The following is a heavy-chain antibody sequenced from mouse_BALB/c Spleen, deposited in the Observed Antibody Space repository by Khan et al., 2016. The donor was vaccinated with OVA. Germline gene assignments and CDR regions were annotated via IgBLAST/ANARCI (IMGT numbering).Heavy chain of an antibody. V-gene: IGHV2-2*01. CDR3: ASNSYRYDFTY. J-gene: IGHJ3*01. CDR1: GFSLITYG. Sequence: QVQLQQSGPGLVQPSQSLSITCTVSGFSLITYGVHWVRQSPGKGLEWLGVIWSDGSTDYNAAFISRLSITKDNSKSQVFFKMNSLQADDTAIYYCASNSYRYDFTYWGRGTLVTVSA. CDR2: IWSDGST. D-gene: IGHD2-12*01.